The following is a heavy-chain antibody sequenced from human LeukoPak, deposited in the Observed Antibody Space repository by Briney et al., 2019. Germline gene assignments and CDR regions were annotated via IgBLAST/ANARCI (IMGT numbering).Heavy chain of an antibody. Sequence: GGSLRVSCVASGLTVSSNYMSWVRQAQGKGLEWVSVIYSAGNTYYSDSVKGRFTISRHNSENTLCLQMNSLRVEDTAVYYCARGGTPGYSSGRIDYWGQGTLVTVSS. V-gene: IGHV3-53*04. D-gene: IGHD6-19*01. CDR1: GLTVSSNY. J-gene: IGHJ4*02. CDR2: IYSAGNT. CDR3: ARGGTPGYSSGRIDY.